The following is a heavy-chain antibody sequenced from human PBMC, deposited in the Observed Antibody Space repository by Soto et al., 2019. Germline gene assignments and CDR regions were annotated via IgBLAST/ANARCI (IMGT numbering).Heavy chain of an antibody. Sequence: GGSLRLSCAASGFNVNSNYINSVRHAPGKGLEGVSDIYDGGSMYYADSVKGRSTISRDNSKNTVYLQMNALRAEDTAMYYCARKWELDFWGQGTPVTVSS. CDR2: IYDGGSM. D-gene: IGHD1-26*01. V-gene: IGHV3-53*01. J-gene: IGHJ4*02. CDR3: ARKWELDF. CDR1: GFNVNSNY.